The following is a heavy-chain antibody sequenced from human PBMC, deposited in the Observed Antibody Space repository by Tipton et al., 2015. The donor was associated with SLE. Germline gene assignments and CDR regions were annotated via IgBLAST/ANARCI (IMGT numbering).Heavy chain of an antibody. CDR2: INHSGST. J-gene: IGHJ4*02. Sequence: TLSLTCTVSGGSISSGSYYWSWIRQPPGKGLEWIGEINHSGSTNYNPSLKSRVTISVDTSKNQFSLKLSSVTAADTAVYYCARGPGDKGDYWGQGTLVTVSS. CDR1: GGSISSGSYY. D-gene: IGHD7-27*01. CDR3: ARGPGDKGDY. V-gene: IGHV4-39*07.